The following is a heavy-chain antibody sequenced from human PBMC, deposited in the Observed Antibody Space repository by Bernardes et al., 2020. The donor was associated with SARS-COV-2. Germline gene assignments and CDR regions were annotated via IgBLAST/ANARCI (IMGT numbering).Heavy chain of an antibody. CDR3: ARDSRFLEWLAPDDAFDI. CDR2: ISAYNGNT. J-gene: IGHJ3*02. D-gene: IGHD3-3*01. Sequence: ASVKVSCKASGYTFTSYGISWVRQAPGQGLEWMGWISAYNGNTNYAQKLQGRVTMTTDTSTSTAYMELRSLRSDDTAVYYRARDSRFLEWLAPDDAFDIWGQGTMGTVSS. CDR1: GYTFTSYG. V-gene: IGHV1-18*04.